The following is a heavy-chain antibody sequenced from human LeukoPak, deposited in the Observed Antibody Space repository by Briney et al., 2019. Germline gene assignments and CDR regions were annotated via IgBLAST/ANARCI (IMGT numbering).Heavy chain of an antibody. D-gene: IGHD3-16*01. CDR3: GGGGDFDY. V-gene: IGHV3-21*01. Sequence: GGSLRLSCAASGFSFSIYFMNWVRQAPGKGLEWVSSISRTSEYIPNADSVRGRFAISRDNAKNSVYLQMNGLRAEDRAVYFCGGGGDFDYWGQGILVTVSA. CDR1: GFSFSIYF. J-gene: IGHJ4*02. CDR2: ISRTSEYI.